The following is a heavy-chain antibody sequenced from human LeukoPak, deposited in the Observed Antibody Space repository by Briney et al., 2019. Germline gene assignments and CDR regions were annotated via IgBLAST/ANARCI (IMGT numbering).Heavy chain of an antibody. D-gene: IGHD3-10*01. Sequence: SETLSLTCTVSGGSISSYYWSWIRQPAGKGLEWIRRIYTSGSTNYNPSLKSRVTMSVDTSKNQFSLKLSSVTAADTAVYYCAAVWFGEFNFQHWGQGTLVTVSS. J-gene: IGHJ1*01. CDR1: GGSISSYY. V-gene: IGHV4-4*07. CDR3: AAVWFGEFNFQH. CDR2: IYTSGST.